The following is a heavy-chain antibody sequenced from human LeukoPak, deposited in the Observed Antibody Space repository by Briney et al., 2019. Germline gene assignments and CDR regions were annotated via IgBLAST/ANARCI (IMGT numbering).Heavy chain of an antibody. CDR3: ARDVGRGFDY. J-gene: IGHJ4*02. D-gene: IGHD3-10*01. V-gene: IGHV3-7*01. CDR1: GCTFSRYW. CDR2: INERGNDK. Sequence: PGGSLRLSCAASGCTFSRYWMTWVRQVPGKGLEGVANINERGNDKSYVDSVKGRFTISRDNAKNSVYLQMNSLRAEDTAVYYCARDVGRGFDYWGQGTLVTVSS.